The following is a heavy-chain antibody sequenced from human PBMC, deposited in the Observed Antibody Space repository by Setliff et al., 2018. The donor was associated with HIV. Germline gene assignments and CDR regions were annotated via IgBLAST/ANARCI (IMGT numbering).Heavy chain of an antibody. CDR2: INHRGAT. CDR1: GYSISNGSY. CDR3: ARRSGWSEDY. Sequence: LSETLSLTCNVSGYSISNGSYWGWIRQPPGKGLEWIANINHRGATSYNPSLKSRVTISSDTSKNQFSLKLSSVTAADTAVYYCARRSGWSEDYWGQGTLVTVSS. D-gene: IGHD6-19*01. V-gene: IGHV4-38-2*02. J-gene: IGHJ4*02.